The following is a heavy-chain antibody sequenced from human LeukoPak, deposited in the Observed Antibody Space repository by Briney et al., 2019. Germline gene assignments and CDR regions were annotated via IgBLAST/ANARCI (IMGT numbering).Heavy chain of an antibody. CDR3: ARYIVVVPAALF. V-gene: IGHV3-11*01. Sequence: GGSLRLSCAASGFTFSDYYMSWIRQAPGKGLEWVSYISSSGSTIYYADSVKGRFTISRDNAKNSLYLQMNSLRVEDTAVYYCARYIVVVPAALFWGQGTLVTVSS. CDR1: GFTFSDYY. J-gene: IGHJ4*02. CDR2: ISSSGSTI. D-gene: IGHD2-2*01.